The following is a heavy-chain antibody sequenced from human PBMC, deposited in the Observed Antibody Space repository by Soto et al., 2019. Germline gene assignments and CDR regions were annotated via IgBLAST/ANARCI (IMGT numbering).Heavy chain of an antibody. J-gene: IGHJ6*02. CDR2: ISSSSSYI. D-gene: IGHD3-3*01. CDR3: ARAYPGGGDFWSGYYTLPSEYGMDV. V-gene: IGHV3-21*01. Sequence: GGSLRLSCAASGFTFSSYSMNWVRQAPGKGLEWVSSISSSSSYIYYADSVKGRFTISRDNAKNSLYLQMNSLRAEDTAVYYCARAYPGGGDFWSGYYTLPSEYGMDVWGQGTTVTVSS. CDR1: GFTFSSYS.